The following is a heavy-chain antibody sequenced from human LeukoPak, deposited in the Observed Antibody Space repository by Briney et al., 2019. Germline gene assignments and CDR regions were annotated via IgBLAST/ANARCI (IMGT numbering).Heavy chain of an antibody. CDR3: ARVADGGSRSDAFDI. D-gene: IGHD2-2*01. CDR2: IYYSGST. V-gene: IGHV4-31*03. CDR1: GGSISSGGYY. J-gene: IGHJ3*02. Sequence: SQTLSLTCTVSGGSISSGGYYWSWIRQHPGKGLEWIGYIYYSGSTYYNPSLKSRVTISVDTSKNQFSLKLSSVTAADTAVYYCARVADGGSRSDAFDIWGQGTMVTVSS.